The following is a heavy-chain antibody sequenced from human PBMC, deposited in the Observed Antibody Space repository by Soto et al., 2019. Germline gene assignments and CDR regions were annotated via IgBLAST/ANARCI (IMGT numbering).Heavy chain of an antibody. D-gene: IGHD3-22*01. J-gene: IGHJ6*02. CDR1: GYSFATYW. V-gene: IGHV5-51*01. CDR2: IYPGDTDT. Sequence: GESLKISCEGSGYSFATYWIGWVRQMPGKGLEWMGIIYPGDTDTRYSPSFQGQVTISADKSISTAYLQWSSLKASDTAMYYCARPRSPYYDSSGYPVAYYYYGMDVWGQGTTVTVSS. CDR3: ARPRSPYYDSSGYPVAYYYYGMDV.